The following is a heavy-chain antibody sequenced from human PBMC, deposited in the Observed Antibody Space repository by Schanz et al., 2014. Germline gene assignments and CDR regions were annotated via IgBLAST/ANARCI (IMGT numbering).Heavy chain of an antibody. CDR2: ISGSSSTK. Sequence: EVQLVESGGGLEQPGGSLRLSCAASGFTFGGYTMNWVRRAPGKGLEWVSYISGSSSTKYYADSVKGRFTISRDNGKKSLYLQMNSLRAEDTAVYFCAKDGRLPYYGTGSDFDYWGQGTLVAVSS. V-gene: IGHV3-48*01. CDR1: GFTFGGYT. D-gene: IGHD3-22*01. CDR3: AKDGRLPYYGTGSDFDY. J-gene: IGHJ4*02.